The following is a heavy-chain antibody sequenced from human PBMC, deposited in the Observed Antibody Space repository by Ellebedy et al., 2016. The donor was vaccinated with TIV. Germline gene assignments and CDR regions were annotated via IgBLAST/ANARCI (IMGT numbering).Heavy chain of an antibody. Sequence: AASVKVSCKASGYTFTSYGISWVRQAPGQGLEWMGWISAYNGNTNYAQKLQGRVTMTTDTSTSTAYMELRSLRSDDTAVYYCARDHHPGIAVAGTVWFDPWGQGTLVTVSS. CDR3: ARDHHPGIAVAGTVWFDP. CDR1: GYTFTSYG. CDR2: ISAYNGNT. J-gene: IGHJ5*02. D-gene: IGHD6-19*01. V-gene: IGHV1-18*01.